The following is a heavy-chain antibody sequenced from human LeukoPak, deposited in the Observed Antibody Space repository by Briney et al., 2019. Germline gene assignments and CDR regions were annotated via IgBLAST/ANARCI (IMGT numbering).Heavy chain of an antibody. CDR2: VYYTESA. V-gene: IGHV4-59*01. CDR1: GGSISSYY. CDR3: ARGTLAYYFES. Sequence: PSETLSLTCTVSGGSISSYYWSWIRQSPGKGLEWIGYVYYTESANYNPSLKSRATISVDTSRNQFSLQLSYVTAADTAVYYCARGTLAYYFESWGQGTLVTVSS. D-gene: IGHD3-3*02. J-gene: IGHJ4*02.